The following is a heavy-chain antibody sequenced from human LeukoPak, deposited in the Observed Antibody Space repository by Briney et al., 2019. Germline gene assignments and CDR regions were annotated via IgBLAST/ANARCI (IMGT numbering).Heavy chain of an antibody. CDR1: GFTFSSYD. J-gene: IGHJ6*03. D-gene: IGHD6-19*01. CDR3: AKRTQVAGTYYYYMDV. Sequence: GGSLRLSCAASGFTFSSYDMSWVRQAPGKGLEWVSAISGSGGSTYYADSVKGRFTISRDNSKNTLYLQMNSLRAEDTAVYYCAKRTQVAGTYYYYMDVWGKGTTVTISS. CDR2: ISGSGGST. V-gene: IGHV3-23*01.